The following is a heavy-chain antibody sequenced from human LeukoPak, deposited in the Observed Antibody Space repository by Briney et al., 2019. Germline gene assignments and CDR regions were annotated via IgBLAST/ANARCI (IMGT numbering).Heavy chain of an antibody. CDR2: IYYSGST. CDR3: ARDDYYGSGAHDY. Sequence: SETLSLTCTVSGGSISSYYWSWIRQPPGKGLEWIGYIYYSGSTNYNPSLKGRVTISVDTSKNQFSLKLSSVTAADTAVYYCARDDYYGSGAHDYWGQGTLVTVSS. J-gene: IGHJ4*02. V-gene: IGHV4-59*01. CDR1: GGSISSYY. D-gene: IGHD3-10*01.